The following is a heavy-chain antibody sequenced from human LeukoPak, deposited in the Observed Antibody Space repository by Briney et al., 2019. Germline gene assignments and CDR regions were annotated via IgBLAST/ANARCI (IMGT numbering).Heavy chain of an antibody. CDR2: IKEDGSEK. CDR3: ARDFSKYQWADR. D-gene: IGHD2-8*01. CDR1: GFTFSSYW. J-gene: IGHJ5*02. Sequence: GGSLRLSCAASGFTFSSYWMSWVRQAPGKGLEWVANIKEDGSEKYYVDSVKGRFTISRDNAKNSLYLQMSSLSAEDTAVYYCARDFSKYQWADRWGQGTLVTVSS. V-gene: IGHV3-7*01.